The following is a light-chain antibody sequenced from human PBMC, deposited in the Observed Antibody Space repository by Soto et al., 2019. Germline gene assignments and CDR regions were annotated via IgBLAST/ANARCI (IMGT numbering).Light chain of an antibody. J-gene: IGLJ1*01. CDR3: RSYDSSLSGFYV. CDR2: ANS. CDR1: SSNIGAGYD. Sequence: VLTQPPSVSGAPGQRVTISCTGSSSNIGAGYDVHWYQQLPGRAPKLLIYANSNRPSGVPDRFSGSRSGTSASPATTGLQAEDEADYSCRSYDSSLSGFYVFGTGTKVTVL. V-gene: IGLV1-40*01.